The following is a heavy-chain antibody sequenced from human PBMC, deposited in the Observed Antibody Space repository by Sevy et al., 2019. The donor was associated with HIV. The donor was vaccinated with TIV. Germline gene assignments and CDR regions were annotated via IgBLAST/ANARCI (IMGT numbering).Heavy chain of an antibody. CDR3: ARDLPSAVTLPFYYYGLHV. V-gene: IGHV3-30*04. CDR2: ISSEGIGE. Sequence: GGSLRLSCAASGFTFNIYVIHGVRRPPGRGRGGGAVISSEGIGEYYADSVKGGLTISRDNSKNTRYLQMNSLRAEDTAVYYCARDLPSAVTLPFYYYGLHVWGQGTTVTVSS. D-gene: IGHD4-17*01. CDR1: GFTFNIYV. J-gene: IGHJ6*02.